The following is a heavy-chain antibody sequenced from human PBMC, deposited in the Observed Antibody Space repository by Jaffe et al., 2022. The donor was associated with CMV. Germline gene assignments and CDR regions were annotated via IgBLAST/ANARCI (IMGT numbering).Heavy chain of an antibody. CDR1: GGSISSSSYY. V-gene: IGHV4-39*01. CDR3: ARHPHADYFLDY. D-gene: IGHD2-21*02. Sequence: QLQLQESGPGLVKPSETLSLTCTVSGGSISSSSYYWGWIRQPPGKGLEWIGSIYYSGSTYYNPSLKSRVTISVDTSKNQFSLKLSSVTAADTAVYYCARHPHADYFLDYWGQGTLVTVSS. CDR2: IYYSGST. J-gene: IGHJ4*02.